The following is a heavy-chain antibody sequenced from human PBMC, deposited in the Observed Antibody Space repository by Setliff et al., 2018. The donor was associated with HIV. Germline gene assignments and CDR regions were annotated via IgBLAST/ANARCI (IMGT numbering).Heavy chain of an antibody. Sequence: SETLSLTCAVSGGSISSSNWWSWVRQPPGKELEWIGEIYHSGSTNYNPSLQSRVSISVDKSKNQFSLKLSSVTAADTAVYYCAGGLGEAVAGGGAFDIWGQGTMVTVSS. CDR2: IYHSGST. V-gene: IGHV4-4*02. D-gene: IGHD6-19*01. J-gene: IGHJ3*02. CDR1: GGSISSSNW. CDR3: AGGLGEAVAGGGAFDI.